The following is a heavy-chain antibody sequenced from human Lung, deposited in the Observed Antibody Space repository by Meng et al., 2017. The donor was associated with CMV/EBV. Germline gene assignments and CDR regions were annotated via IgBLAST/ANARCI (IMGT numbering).Heavy chain of an antibody. V-gene: IGHV4-39*07. CDR3: ARATGYCSSTSCYTTLYYYYGMDV. CDR1: GGSISSSSYY. Sequence: SXTLSLXCTVSGGSISSSSYYWGWIRQPPGKGLEWIGSIYYSGSTYYNPSLKSRVTISVDTSKNQFSLKLSSVTAADTAVYYCARATGYCSSTSCYTTLYYYYGMDVWGQGTTVTVSS. CDR2: IYYSGST. J-gene: IGHJ6*02. D-gene: IGHD2-2*02.